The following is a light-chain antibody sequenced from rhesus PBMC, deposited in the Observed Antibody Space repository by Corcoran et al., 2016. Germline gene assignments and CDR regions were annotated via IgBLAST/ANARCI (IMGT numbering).Light chain of an antibody. CDR2: DAT. J-gene: IGKJ2*01. V-gene: IGKV5-11*02. CDR3: LQHDNFPYS. Sequence: DTILTQSVAFVSATPGDKVTISCKASQDIASDMNWYQQEPEETLKLIFKDATNLVSGIPPRFSGSGYGTDFTLTINNLESEDAAYYFCLQHDNFPYSFGHGTKVEIK. CDR1: QDIASD.